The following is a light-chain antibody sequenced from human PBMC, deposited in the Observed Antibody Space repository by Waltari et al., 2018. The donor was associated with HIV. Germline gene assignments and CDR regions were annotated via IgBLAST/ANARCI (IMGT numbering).Light chain of an antibody. CDR3: QQRSNWLLT. V-gene: IGKV3-11*01. Sequence: EIVLTQSPATLSLSPGERATLSCRASQSASSYLAWYQHKPGQAPRLLIVDASNRATGSPARFSGSGSGTDFTLTISSLEPEDFAVYYCQQRSNWLLTFGGGTKVEIK. J-gene: IGKJ4*01. CDR2: DAS. CDR1: QSASSY.